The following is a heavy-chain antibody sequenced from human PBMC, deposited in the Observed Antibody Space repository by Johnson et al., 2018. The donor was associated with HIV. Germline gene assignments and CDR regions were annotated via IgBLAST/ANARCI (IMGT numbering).Heavy chain of an antibody. CDR3: AKSDYPGIAVAGSAYDDAFDI. CDR1: GLSVSINY. CDR2: IHSGGST. V-gene: IGHV3-53*01. J-gene: IGHJ3*02. D-gene: IGHD6-19*01. Sequence: EVQLVESGGGLIQPGGSLRLSCAVSGLSVSINYITWVRQAPGKGLEWVSVIHSGGSTYYADSVEGRFTISRDNSKNTLYLQMNSLRVEDTAVYYCAKSDYPGIAVAGSAYDDAFDIWGQGTMVTVSS.